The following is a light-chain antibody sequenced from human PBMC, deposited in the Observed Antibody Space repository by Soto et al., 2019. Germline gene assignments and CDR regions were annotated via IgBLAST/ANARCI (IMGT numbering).Light chain of an antibody. CDR1: QSIRNY. CDR2: AAS. J-gene: IGKJ1*01. Sequence: DIQMTQSPSSLSASVGDRVTISCRASQSIRNYVSWYQQKPGTAPKLLIRAASTLQSGVPSRFSGSGSGTAFTLTISSLQIEEFATYFCQQTDSTPQTFGQGTNVEI. V-gene: IGKV1-39*01. CDR3: QQTDSTPQT.